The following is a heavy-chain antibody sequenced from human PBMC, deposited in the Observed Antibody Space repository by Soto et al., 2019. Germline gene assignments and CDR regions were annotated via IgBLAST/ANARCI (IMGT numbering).Heavy chain of an antibody. V-gene: IGHV4-59*01. J-gene: IGHJ4*02. D-gene: IGHD2-8*01. Sequence: SETLSLTCTVSGVSISSSYWSWLRQSPGTGLEWIGYIYYTGTTNYNPSLKRRVTISLDTAKNQFSLNVNSLTTADTAVYFCARGGNRYSTTAFGVGGFDFWGQGTLVTVSS. CDR1: GVSISSSY. CDR3: ARGGNRYSTTAFGVGGFDF. CDR2: IYYTGTT.